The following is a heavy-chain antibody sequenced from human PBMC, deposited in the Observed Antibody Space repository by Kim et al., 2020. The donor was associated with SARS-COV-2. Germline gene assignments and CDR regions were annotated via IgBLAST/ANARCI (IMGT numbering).Heavy chain of an antibody. CDR3: AKFRDSSGYYAFDY. D-gene: IGHD3-22*01. V-gene: IGHV3-23*01. J-gene: IGHJ4*02. CDR2: ISGSGGNT. CDR1: GFTFSSYA. Sequence: GGSLRLSCAASGFTFSSYAMSWVRQAPGKGLEWVSTISGSGGNTYYAGSVRGRFAISRDNSKNTLYLQMNSLRAEDAAIYYCAKFRDSSGYYAFDYWGQGTLVTVSS.